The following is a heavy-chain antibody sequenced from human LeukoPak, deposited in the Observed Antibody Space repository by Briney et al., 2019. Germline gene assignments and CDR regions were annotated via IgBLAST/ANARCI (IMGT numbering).Heavy chain of an antibody. D-gene: IGHD4-17*01. Sequence: PGGSLRLSCAASGFTVSSNYMSWVRQAPGKGLEWVSVIYSGGSTYYADSVKGRFTISRDNSKNTLYLQMNSLRAEDTAVYYGAFSTVTTGYAFDYWGQGTLVTVS. V-gene: IGHV3-53*01. CDR2: IYSGGST. CDR3: AFSTVTTGYAFDY. J-gene: IGHJ4*02. CDR1: GFTVSSNY.